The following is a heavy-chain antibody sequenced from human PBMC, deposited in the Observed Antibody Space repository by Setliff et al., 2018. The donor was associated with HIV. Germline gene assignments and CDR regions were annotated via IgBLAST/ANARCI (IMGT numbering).Heavy chain of an antibody. CDR3: ARETIRSGHPSEAGFDF. CDR2: LYYDGNT. J-gene: IGHJ4*02. D-gene: IGHD6-19*01. CDR1: AYSIRNGYY. Sequence: PSETLSLTCTVSAYSIRNGYYWGWIRQSPGKGLEWIGTLYYDGNTYYNPFLKSRVTMSVDTSKNQFSLNLNSVTAADAAVYYCARETIRSGHPSEAGFDFWGQGALVTVSS. V-gene: IGHV4-38-2*02.